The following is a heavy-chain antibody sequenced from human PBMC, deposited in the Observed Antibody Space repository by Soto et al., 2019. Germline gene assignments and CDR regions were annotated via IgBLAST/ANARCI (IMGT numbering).Heavy chain of an antibody. J-gene: IGHJ4*02. D-gene: IGHD1-26*01. CDR1: GFTFRTSE. Sequence: EVQLVESGGGLVQPGGSLRLSCAASGFTFRTSELSWVRQAPGKGLEWVSYISSSGSTIHYADSVKGRFTISRDNAKNSLYLQMNSLRAADTAVYYCARWELLTGFDYWGQGTLVTVSS. CDR2: ISSSGSTI. V-gene: IGHV3-48*03. CDR3: ARWELLTGFDY.